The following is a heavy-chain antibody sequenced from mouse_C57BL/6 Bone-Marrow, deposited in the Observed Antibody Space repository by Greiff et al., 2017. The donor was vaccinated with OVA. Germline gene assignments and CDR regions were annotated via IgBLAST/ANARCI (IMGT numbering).Heavy chain of an antibody. J-gene: IGHJ2*01. CDR3: TTDGYYYFDY. CDR1: GFNIKDDY. Sequence: EVQLQQSGAELVRPGASVKLSCTASGFNIKDDYMPWVKQRPEQGLEWIGWIDPENGDTEYASKFQGKATITADTSSNTAYLQLSSLTSEDTAVYYCTTDGYYYFDYWGQGTTLTVSS. V-gene: IGHV14-4*01. D-gene: IGHD2-3*01. CDR2: IDPENGDT.